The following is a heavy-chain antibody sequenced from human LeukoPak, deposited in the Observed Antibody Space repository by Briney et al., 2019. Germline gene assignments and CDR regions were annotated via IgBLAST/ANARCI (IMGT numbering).Heavy chain of an antibody. J-gene: IGHJ5*02. CDR1: GGSISSYY. V-gene: IGHV4-59*01. CDR2: IYYTGST. Sequence: SETLSLTCTASGGSISSYYWSWIRQPPGKGLEWIGYIYYTGSTNYNPSLKSRVTISVDTSKNQFSLKLSSVTAADTAVYYCARDGGSGWINWFDPWGQGTLVTVSS. D-gene: IGHD6-19*01. CDR3: ARDGGSGWINWFDP.